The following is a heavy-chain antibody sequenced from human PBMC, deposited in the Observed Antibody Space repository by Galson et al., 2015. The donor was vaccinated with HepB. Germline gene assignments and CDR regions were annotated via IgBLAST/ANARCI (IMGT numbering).Heavy chain of an antibody. D-gene: IGHD1-14*01. V-gene: IGHV3-48*02. CDR2: ISTSSSTI. CDR3: ARELVQKNHDAFDI. J-gene: IGHJ3*02. Sequence: SLRLSCAASGFTFSSYNMNWVRQAPGKGLEWVSYISTSSSTIHYADSVKGRFTVSRDNAKNSLYLQMNSLRDEDTAVYYCARELVQKNHDAFDIWGQGTMVTVSS. CDR1: GFTFSSYN.